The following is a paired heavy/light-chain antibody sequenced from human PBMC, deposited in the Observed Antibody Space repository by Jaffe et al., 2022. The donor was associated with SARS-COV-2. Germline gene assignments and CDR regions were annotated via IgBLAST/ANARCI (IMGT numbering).Heavy chain of an antibody. D-gene: IGHD1-26*01. CDR3: AQMGSGNYYSNFDY. CDR1: GFTFSSYA. Sequence: EVQLLESGGGLVQPGGSLRLSCAASGFTFSSYAMSWVRQAPGKGLEWVSGISASGRATYYADSVKGRFTISRDNSKNTLFLQMNSLRAEDTAVYYCAQMGSGNYYSNFDYWGQGTLVTVSS. CDR2: ISASGRAT. V-gene: IGHV3-23*01. J-gene: IGHJ4*02.
Light chain of an antibody. CDR1: QSISGW. Sequence: DIQMTQSPSTLSASVGDRVTITCRASQSISGWLAWYQQKPGKAPKLLIYKASSLESGVPSRFSGSGSGTEFTLTISSLQPDDFATYYCHQYNSFSPHTFGQGTKLEIK. V-gene: IGKV1-5*03. CDR3: HQYNSFSPHT. CDR2: KAS. J-gene: IGKJ2*01.